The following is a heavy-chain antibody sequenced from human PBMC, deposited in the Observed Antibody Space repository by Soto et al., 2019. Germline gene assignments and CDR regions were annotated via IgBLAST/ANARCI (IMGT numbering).Heavy chain of an antibody. V-gene: IGHV1-69*13. J-gene: IGHJ6*02. Sequence: SVKVSCKASGGTFSSYAISWVRQAPGQGLEWMGGIIPIFRTADYAQKFQGRVTITADESTSTAYMELSSLKSDDTAVYYCARGGYYDNNWVKLRHYGLDVWGQGTSVTVSS. CDR1: GGTFSSYA. CDR2: IIPIFRTA. D-gene: IGHD3-16*01. CDR3: ARGGYYDNNWVKLRHYGLDV.